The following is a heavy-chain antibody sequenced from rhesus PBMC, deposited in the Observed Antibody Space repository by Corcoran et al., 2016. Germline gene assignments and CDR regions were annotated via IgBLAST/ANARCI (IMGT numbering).Heavy chain of an antibody. V-gene: IGHV4-65*01. CDR3: ARDGEDNIWTGYR. J-gene: IGHJ4*01. CDR2: ISGNSGST. CDR1: GGSVSSRIW. D-gene: IGHD3-3*01. Sequence: QVQRQESGPGLVKPSETLSLTCALSGGSVSSRIWWRWIRKPPGPGLEWIGDISGNSGSTYYNPSLKSRVTIATDTSKNQFSLKLSSVTAADTAVYYCARDGEDNIWTGYRWGQGVLVTVSS.